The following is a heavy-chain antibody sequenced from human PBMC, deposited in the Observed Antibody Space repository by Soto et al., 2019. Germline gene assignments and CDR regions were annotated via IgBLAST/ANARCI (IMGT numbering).Heavy chain of an antibody. J-gene: IGHJ6*02. D-gene: IGHD4-17*01. Sequence: VKVSCKASGGTFSSYAISWVRQAPGQGLEWMGGIIPIFGTANYAQKFQGRVTITADESTSTAYMELSSLRSEDTAVYYCARVSNGDSPLPYYYYYGMDVWGQGTTVTVS. V-gene: IGHV1-69*13. CDR2: IIPIFGTA. CDR1: GGTFSSYA. CDR3: ARVSNGDSPLPYYYYYGMDV.